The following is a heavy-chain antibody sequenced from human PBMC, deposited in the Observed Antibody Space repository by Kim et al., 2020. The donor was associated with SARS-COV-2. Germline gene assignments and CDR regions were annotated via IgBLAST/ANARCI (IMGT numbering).Heavy chain of an antibody. Sequence: GGSLRLSCAASGFTFSSYWMSWVRQAPGKGLEWVSNIKQDGSEKYYVDSLKGRFTISRDNAKNSLYLQMNSLRAEDTAVYYCARQSPYYYGSGSYYKPIAYYYYGMDVWGQGTTVTVSS. V-gene: IGHV3-7*03. D-gene: IGHD3-10*01. J-gene: IGHJ6*02. CDR3: ARQSPYYYGSGSYYKPIAYYYYGMDV. CDR2: IKQDGSEK. CDR1: GFTFSSYW.